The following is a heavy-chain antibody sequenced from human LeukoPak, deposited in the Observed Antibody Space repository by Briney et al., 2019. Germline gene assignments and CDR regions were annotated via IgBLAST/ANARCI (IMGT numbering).Heavy chain of an antibody. CDR2: IRGSGTST. J-gene: IGHJ4*02. Sequence: PGGSLRLSCAASGFTFTNFAMNWVRQAPGGGLEWVSGIRGSGTSTYYADSVKGRFTISRDNSKNTLSLQMNSLRAEDTAVYYCAKDRAVAGTHSFDYRGQGTLVTVSS. V-gene: IGHV3-23*01. CDR1: GFTFTNFA. CDR3: AKDRAVAGTHSFDY. D-gene: IGHD6-19*01.